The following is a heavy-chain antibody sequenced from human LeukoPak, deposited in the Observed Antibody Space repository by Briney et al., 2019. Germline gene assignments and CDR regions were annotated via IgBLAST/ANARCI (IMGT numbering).Heavy chain of an antibody. CDR3: ATLGLERRSVIDY. D-gene: IGHD1-1*01. Sequence: ASVKVSCKVSGYTFTDYYMHWVQQAPGKGLEWMGLVDPEDGETIYAEKFQGRVTITADTSTDTAYMELSSLRSEDTAVYYCATLGLERRSVIDYWGQGTLVTVSS. V-gene: IGHV1-69-2*01. CDR2: VDPEDGET. J-gene: IGHJ4*01. CDR1: GYTFTDYY.